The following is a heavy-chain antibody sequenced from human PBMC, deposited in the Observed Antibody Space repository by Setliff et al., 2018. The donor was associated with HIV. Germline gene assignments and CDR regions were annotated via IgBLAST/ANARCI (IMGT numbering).Heavy chain of an antibody. Sequence: GGSLRLSCAASGFTFSTYGMHWVSQAPGKGLEWVAIIWFDGSKTYYADSVKGRFTISRDNSKNTLYLQMNSLRAGNTAVYYCARLTLLRGLTITYMDVWGKGTTVTVS. J-gene: IGHJ6*03. CDR1: GFTFSTYG. CDR3: ARLTLLRGLTITYMDV. V-gene: IGHV3-33*01. D-gene: IGHD3-10*01. CDR2: IWFDGSKT.